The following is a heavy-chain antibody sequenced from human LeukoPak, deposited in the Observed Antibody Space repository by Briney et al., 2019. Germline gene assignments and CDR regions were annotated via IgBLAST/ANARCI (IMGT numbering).Heavy chain of an antibody. CDR3: ARRLRGYYMDV. J-gene: IGHJ6*03. V-gene: IGHV3-9*01. CDR1: GFTFDDYA. CDR2: ISWNSVSI. Sequence: GGSLRLSCAASGFTFDDYAMHWVRQTPGKGLEWVSGISWNSVSIDYADSVKGRFTISRDNAKNSLYLQMNSLRAEDTAVYYCARRLRGYYMDVWGKGTTVTISS.